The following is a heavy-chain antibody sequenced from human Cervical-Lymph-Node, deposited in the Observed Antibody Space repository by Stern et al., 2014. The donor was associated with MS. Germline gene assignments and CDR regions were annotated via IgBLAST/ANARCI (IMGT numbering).Heavy chain of an antibody. Sequence: EVQLVESGGGLVKPGGSLRLSCVVSGFTFSNYTMNWVRQAPGKGLEWVSSISSSSTYIYYANSVKGRFTISRDNAKNSLSLQRNSLRAEDAAVYYCTRARRGFDYWGQGTLVTVSS. V-gene: IGHV3-21*06. CDR2: ISSSSTYI. CDR1: GFTFSNYT. CDR3: TRARRGFDY. J-gene: IGHJ4*02.